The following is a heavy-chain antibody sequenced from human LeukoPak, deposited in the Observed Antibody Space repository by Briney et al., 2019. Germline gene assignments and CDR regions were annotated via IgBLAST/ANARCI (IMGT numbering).Heavy chain of an antibody. D-gene: IGHD6-6*01. Sequence: SQTLSLTCAVSGVSISSGGYSWSWIRQPPGKGLEWIGYIYHSGSTYYNPSLKSRVTISVDRSKNQFSLKLSSVTAADTAVYYCARGKTTAARQGLLFDYWGQGTLVTVSS. CDR1: GVSISSGGYS. V-gene: IGHV4-30-2*01. CDR3: ARGKTTAARQGLLFDY. CDR2: IYHSGST. J-gene: IGHJ4*02.